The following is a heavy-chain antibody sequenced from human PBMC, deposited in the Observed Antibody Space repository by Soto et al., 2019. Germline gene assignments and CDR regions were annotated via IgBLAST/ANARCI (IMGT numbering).Heavy chain of an antibody. CDR3: ARGAMTGKPQNRFDP. V-gene: IGHV1-2*04. Sequence: QVPLVQSGAEVKKPGASVKVSCTASGYIFTDYYMHWLRQAPGQGLEWMGWVNVDSGGTNYAQKFQGWVTLTRDTSINTAYMELRRLTSDDTAVYFCARGAMTGKPQNRFDPWGQGTLVTFSS. CDR2: VNVDSGGT. D-gene: IGHD3-9*01. CDR1: GYIFTDYY. J-gene: IGHJ5*02.